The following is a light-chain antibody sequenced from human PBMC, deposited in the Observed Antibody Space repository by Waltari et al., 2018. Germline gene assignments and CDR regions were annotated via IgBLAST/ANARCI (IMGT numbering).Light chain of an antibody. J-gene: IGLJ3*02. CDR3: SSYTQSRTRV. V-gene: IGLV2-23*02. Sequence: QSALTQSASVSGSPGQSITISCTGTSRDVGSSYLVSWYQQLPGRAPKLILAGVTKRPSGISDRFSGSKSGNTASLTISGLQSEDEADYYCSSYTQSRTRVFGGGTKLTVL. CDR1: SRDVGSSYL. CDR2: GVT.